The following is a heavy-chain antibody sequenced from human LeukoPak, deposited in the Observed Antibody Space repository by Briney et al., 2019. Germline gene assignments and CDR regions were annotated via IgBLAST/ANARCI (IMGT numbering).Heavy chain of an antibody. D-gene: IGHD3-22*01. CDR1: GFTFSSYA. CDR3: ARDDDSSGYYIFDY. CDR2: ISGSGGST. J-gene: IGHJ4*02. Sequence: GGSLRLSCAASGFTFSSYAMSWVRQAPGKGLEWVSAISGSGGSTYYADSVKGRFTISRDNSKNTLYLQMGSLRPEDMAVYYCARDDDSSGYYIFDYWGQGTLVTVSS. V-gene: IGHV3-23*01.